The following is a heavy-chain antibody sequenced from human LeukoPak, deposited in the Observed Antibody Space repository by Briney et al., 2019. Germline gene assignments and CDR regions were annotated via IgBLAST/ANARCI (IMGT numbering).Heavy chain of an antibody. J-gene: IGHJ3*02. V-gene: IGHV3-73*01. Sequence: PGGSLRLSCAASGLNFGASAMHWVRQTSGRGLEWVARIKTKSNNYGTAYSAAVSGRFTISRDDGKNTAFLQMNSLKSEDTAIYYCTTYYSSPITPYSTSSKSGAFDIWGRGTVVTVSS. D-gene: IGHD6-6*01. CDR2: IKTKSNNYGT. CDR3: TTYYSSPITPYSTSSKSGAFDI. CDR1: GLNFGASA.